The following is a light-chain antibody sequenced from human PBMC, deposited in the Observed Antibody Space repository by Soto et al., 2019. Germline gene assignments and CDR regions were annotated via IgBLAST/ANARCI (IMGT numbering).Light chain of an antibody. CDR2: EVY. V-gene: IGLV2-8*01. J-gene: IGLJ1*01. Sequence: QSVLTQPPSASGSPGQSVTISCTGTSNDVGAYNYVSWYQQHPGKAPKLLIFEVYRRPSGVPDRFSGSKSGNTASLTVSGLQVGDEADYYCNSYAGSNMGVFGTGTKVTVL. CDR3: NSYAGSNMGV. CDR1: SNDVGAYNY.